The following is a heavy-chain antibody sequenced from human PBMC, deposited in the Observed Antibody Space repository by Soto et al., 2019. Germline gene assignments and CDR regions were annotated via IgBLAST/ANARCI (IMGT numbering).Heavy chain of an antibody. CDR1: GDTFTFYS. CDR3: ASSYGSGYRALDY. Sequence: QVQLVQSGAEVKKPGSSVRVSCKASGDTFTFYSINWVRQAPGLGLEWMGRINPILSMSNYAQRFQGRVTMTADKSTSTAYMALSSLRSEDTAMYYCASSYGSGYRALDYWGQGALVTVSS. J-gene: IGHJ4*02. V-gene: IGHV1-69*02. D-gene: IGHD3-10*01. CDR2: INPILSMS.